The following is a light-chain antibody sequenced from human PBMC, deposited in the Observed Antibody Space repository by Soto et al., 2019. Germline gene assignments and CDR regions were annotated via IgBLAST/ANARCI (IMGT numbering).Light chain of an antibody. J-gene: IGKJ1*01. Sequence: EIVLTQSPGTLSLSPGERATLSCRASQSISSSYLAWYQQKPGQAPRLLIYDASSRATGIPDRLSGSGSGTDFTLTISRLEPEDCAGYYCQQYVSSPPTFGQGTEVEIK. V-gene: IGKV3-20*01. CDR3: QQYVSSPPT. CDR1: QSISSSY. CDR2: DAS.